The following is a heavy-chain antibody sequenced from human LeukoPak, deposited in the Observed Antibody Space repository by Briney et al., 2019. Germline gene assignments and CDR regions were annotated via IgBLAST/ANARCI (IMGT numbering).Heavy chain of an antibody. Sequence: SETLSLTCAVYGGSFSGYYWSWIRQPPGKGLEWIGEINHSGSTNYNPSLKSRVTISVDTSKNQFSLKLGSVTAADTAVYYCARGDVATINDYFDYWGQGTLVTVSS. D-gene: IGHD5-12*01. CDR2: INHSGST. CDR1: GGSFSGYY. J-gene: IGHJ4*02. V-gene: IGHV4-34*01. CDR3: ARGDVATINDYFDY.